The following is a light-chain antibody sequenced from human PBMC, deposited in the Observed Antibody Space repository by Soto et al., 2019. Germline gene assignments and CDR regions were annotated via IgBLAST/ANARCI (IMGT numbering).Light chain of an antibody. J-gene: IGKJ1*01. Sequence: DIQSTQSPSTLSASVGDRVTITCRASRGISSWLAWYQQQPGKAPKLLIYDAYTLESGVPSRFSGSGSGTDFTLTISSLQPDDFATYYCQQYDSYSWTFGQGTKVDI. CDR3: QQYDSYSWT. V-gene: IGKV1-5*01. CDR1: RGISSW. CDR2: DAY.